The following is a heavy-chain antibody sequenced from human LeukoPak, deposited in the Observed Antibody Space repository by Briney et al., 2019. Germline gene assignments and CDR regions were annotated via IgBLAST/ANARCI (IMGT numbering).Heavy chain of an antibody. Sequence: ASVKVSCKASGGTFSSYAISWVRQAPGQGLEWMGGIIPIFDTANYAQKFQGRVTITADESTSTAYMELSSLRSEDTAVYYCARDYYDILTGYYLLDYWGQGTLVTVSS. V-gene: IGHV1-69*13. CDR2: IIPIFDTA. CDR1: GGTFSSYA. J-gene: IGHJ4*02. D-gene: IGHD3-9*01. CDR3: ARDYYDILTGYYLLDY.